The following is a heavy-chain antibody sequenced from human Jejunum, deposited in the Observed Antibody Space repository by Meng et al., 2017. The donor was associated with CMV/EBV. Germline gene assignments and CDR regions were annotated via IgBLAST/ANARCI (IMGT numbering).Heavy chain of an antibody. Sequence: SGGSIISNNWWTWVRQPPGKGLEWIGDMFHNGTSNYSPSLTSRLRISLDSSKNEVSLILSAVTAADTAVYYCATARRGCSADSCWLETWGQGTLVTVSS. J-gene: IGHJ4*02. CDR1: GGSIISNNW. D-gene: IGHD5-12*01. CDR2: MFHNGTS. V-gene: IGHV4-4*02. CDR3: ATARRGCSADSCWLET.